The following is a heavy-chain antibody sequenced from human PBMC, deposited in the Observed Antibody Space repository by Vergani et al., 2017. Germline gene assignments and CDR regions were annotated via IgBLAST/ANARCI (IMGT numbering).Heavy chain of an antibody. Sequence: QLQLQESGPGLVKPSATLPLTCSVSGASTRSSNYYWGWIRQPPGKGLEWIASIYYSGSTYYNPSLKSRVTISVDTSKNQFSLKLSSVTAADTAVYFCARHSXVEWLVKLGWIDPWGQGILVTVSS. CDR2: IYYSGST. V-gene: IGHV4-39*01. CDR3: ARHSXVEWLVKLGWIDP. J-gene: IGHJ5*02. CDR1: GASTRSSNYY. D-gene: IGHD6-19*01.